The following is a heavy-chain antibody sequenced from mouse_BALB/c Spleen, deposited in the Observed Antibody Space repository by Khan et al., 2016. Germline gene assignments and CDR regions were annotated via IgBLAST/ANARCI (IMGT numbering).Heavy chain of an antibody. CDR2: ISSGGST. J-gene: IGHJ3*01. CDR1: GFTFSSYA. V-gene: IGHV5-6-5*01. D-gene: IGHD2-4*01. Sequence: EVELVESGGGLVKPGGSLKLSCAASGFTFSSYAMSWVRQTPEKRLEWVASISSGGSTYYPDSVKGRFTISRDNARNILYLQMNSLRSEDTAMYYCARGRGIYYDYDGFAYWGQGTLVTVSA. CDR3: ARGRGIYYDYDGFAY.